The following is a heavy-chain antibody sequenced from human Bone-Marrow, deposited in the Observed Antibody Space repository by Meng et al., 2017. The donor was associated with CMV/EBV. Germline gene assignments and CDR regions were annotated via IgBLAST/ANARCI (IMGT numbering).Heavy chain of an antibody. D-gene: IGHD4-17*01. CDR1: GFTFSSYS. CDR2: ISSSSSYI. CDR3: AKIYGDFFWYYYYGMDV. Sequence: GESLKISCAASGFTFSSYSMNWVRQAPGKGLEWVSSISSSSSYIYYADSVKGRFTISRDNAKNSLYLQMNSLRAEDTAVYYCAKIYGDFFWYYYYGMDVWGQGTTVTVSS. J-gene: IGHJ6*02. V-gene: IGHV3-21*01.